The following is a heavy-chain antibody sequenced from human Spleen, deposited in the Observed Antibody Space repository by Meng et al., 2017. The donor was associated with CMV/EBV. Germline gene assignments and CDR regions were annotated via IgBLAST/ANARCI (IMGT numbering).Heavy chain of an antibody. V-gene: IGHV4-59*08. Sequence: QGRLQEVGPGLVKPSETLSLTCPVSGCSISSYYWSWIRQPPGKGLELIGHIYYSGSTSYNPSLKSRVTISVDTSNNQFSLKLSSVTAADTAVYYCARVGAYCGGDCYHPRWGQGTLVTVSS. CDR2: IYYSGST. J-gene: IGHJ4*02. CDR1: GCSISSYY. CDR3: ARVGAYCGGDCYHPR. D-gene: IGHD2-21*02.